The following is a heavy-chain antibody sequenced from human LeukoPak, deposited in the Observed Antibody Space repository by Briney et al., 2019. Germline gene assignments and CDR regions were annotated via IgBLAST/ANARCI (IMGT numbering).Heavy chain of an antibody. CDR3: ASESKYYYGLGSYS. CDR1: GGSISSSSYY. J-gene: IGHJ4*02. V-gene: IGHV4-39*07. D-gene: IGHD3-10*01. CDR2: IYYSGST. Sequence: SETLSLTCTVSGGSISSSSYYWGWIRQPPGKGLEWIGSIYYSGSTYYNPSLKSRVTISVDTSKNQFSLKLSSVTAADTAVYYCASESKYYYGLGSYSWGQGTLVTVSS.